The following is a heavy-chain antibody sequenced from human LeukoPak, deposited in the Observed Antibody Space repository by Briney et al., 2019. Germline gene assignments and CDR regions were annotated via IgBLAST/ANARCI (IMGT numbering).Heavy chain of an antibody. CDR1: GGTFSTYA. CDR3: ARDRVGEFDY. Sequence: ASVKLSCKASGGTFSTYAISWVRQAHGQGLEWMGRIIPILAIARNAQKFQGRLTITADKSTSTAYMELSSLRSEDTAVYYCARDRVGEFDYWGQGTLVTVSS. CDR2: IIPILAIA. J-gene: IGHJ4*02. V-gene: IGHV1-69*04. D-gene: IGHD1-26*01.